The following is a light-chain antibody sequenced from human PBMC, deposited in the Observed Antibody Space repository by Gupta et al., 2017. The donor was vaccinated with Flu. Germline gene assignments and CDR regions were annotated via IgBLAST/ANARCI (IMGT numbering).Light chain of an antibody. CDR3: QQYGSSPT. V-gene: IGKV3-20*01. CDR2: DGS. CDR1: QRVANNY. J-gene: IGKJ4*01. Sequence: EVVLTQSPGTLSLSTGERATLSCRASQRVANNYLAWYQQKPGQAPRLLIYDGSTGATDTPRRFSGSGSGTDFTLIINGLEPDDFAVYYCQQYGSSPTFGGGTKVEI.